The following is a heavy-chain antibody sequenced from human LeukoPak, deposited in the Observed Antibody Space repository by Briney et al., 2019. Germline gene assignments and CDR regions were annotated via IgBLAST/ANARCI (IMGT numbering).Heavy chain of an antibody. CDR3: GKELDVDTPVVDY. V-gene: IGHV3-30*18. CDR1: GVSFSSYG. CDR2: ISYDGSNK. Sequence: PGGSLRLSCAASGVSFSSYGMHWVRQAPRKGLEWVAVISYDGSNKYYADSVKGRFTISRDNSKNTLYLQMNSLRAEDTAVYYCGKELDVDTPVVDYWGQGTLVTVSS. D-gene: IGHD5-18*01. J-gene: IGHJ4*02.